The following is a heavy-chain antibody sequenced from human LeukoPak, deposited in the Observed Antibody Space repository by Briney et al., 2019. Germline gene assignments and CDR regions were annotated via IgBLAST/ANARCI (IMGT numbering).Heavy chain of an antibody. V-gene: IGHV4-61*02. Sequence: SETLSLTCTVSGGSISSSSYYWSWIRQPAGKGLEWIGRIYTSGSTNYNPSLKSRVTMSVDTSKNQFSLKLSSVTAADTAVYYCARDPRAGRGSSYSSSPINAFDIWGQGTMVTVSS. CDR3: ARDPRAGRGSSYSSSPINAFDI. CDR1: GGSISSSSYY. J-gene: IGHJ3*02. CDR2: IYTSGST. D-gene: IGHD6-13*01.